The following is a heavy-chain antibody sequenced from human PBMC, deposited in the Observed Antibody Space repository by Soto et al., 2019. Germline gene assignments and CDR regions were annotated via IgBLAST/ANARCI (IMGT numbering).Heavy chain of an antibody. Sequence: LSGAGSGCNFSNHWMHWVRQRPGEGLVWVSRITSDGKSKAYAESVKGRFAISRDNAKDTLYLQMNGLTAEDTAVYYCARESGDWPLNWFDPWGLGTLVTVSS. J-gene: IGHJ5*02. V-gene: IGHV3-74*01. CDR2: ITSDGKSK. CDR1: GCNFSNHW. CDR3: ARESGDWPLNWFDP. D-gene: IGHD2-21*02.